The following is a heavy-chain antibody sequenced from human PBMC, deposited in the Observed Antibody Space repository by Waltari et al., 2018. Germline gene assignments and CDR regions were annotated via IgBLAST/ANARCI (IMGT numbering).Heavy chain of an antibody. CDR1: GYSLSDNNC. CDR2: ICHRGAT. CDR3: TKDSSGWGRDF. V-gene: IGHV4-38-2*02. Sequence: QVRLQESGPGPVEPSETLSLTCPVSGYSLSDNNCWGWIRQSPGTGLEWIGSICHRGATFYSPSLKSRVTISVETFKNQVFRRWAAVTAADTAVYYCTKDSSGWGRDFWGQGTLGAGSS. D-gene: IGHD6-19*01. J-gene: IGHJ4*02.